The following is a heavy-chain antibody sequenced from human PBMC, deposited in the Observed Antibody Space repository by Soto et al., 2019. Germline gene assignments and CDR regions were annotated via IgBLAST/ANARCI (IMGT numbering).Heavy chain of an antibody. J-gene: IGHJ5*02. V-gene: IGHV4-39*01. CDR1: GGSISSGDYY. Sequence: SETLSLTCTVSGGSISSGDYYWSWIRQPPGKGLEWIGGVFYSGSTYYNPSLKSRVTISVDTSKNQFSLKLSSVTAADTAVYYCARQSSRRPRFDPWGQGTLVTVSS. D-gene: IGHD6-13*01. CDR3: ARQSSRRPRFDP. CDR2: VFYSGST.